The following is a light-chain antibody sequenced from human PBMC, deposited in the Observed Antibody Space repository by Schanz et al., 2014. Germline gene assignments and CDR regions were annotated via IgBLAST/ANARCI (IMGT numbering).Light chain of an antibody. CDR2: EVT. Sequence: QSALTQPPSASGSPGQSVTISCTGTSSDIGGYNFVSWYQQHPGEAPKLMMYEVTKRPSGVPARFSGSMSGNTASLTISVLQAEDEADYHCCSYVDSYTWVFGGGTKLTVL. J-gene: IGLJ3*02. CDR3: CSYVDSYTWV. V-gene: IGLV2-8*01. CDR1: SSDIGGYNF.